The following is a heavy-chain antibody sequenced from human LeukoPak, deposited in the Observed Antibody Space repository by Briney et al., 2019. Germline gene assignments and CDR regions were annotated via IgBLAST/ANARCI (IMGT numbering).Heavy chain of an antibody. D-gene: IGHD5-24*01. CDR1: GGSFSGYY. Sequence: SEILSLTCAVYGGSFSGYYWSWIRQPPGKGLEWIGEINHSGSTNYNPSLKSRVTISVDTSKNQFSLKLSSVTAADTAVYYCAREPTRRDGYILWGQGTLVTVSS. CDR2: INHSGST. CDR3: AREPTRRDGYIL. V-gene: IGHV4-34*01. J-gene: IGHJ4*02.